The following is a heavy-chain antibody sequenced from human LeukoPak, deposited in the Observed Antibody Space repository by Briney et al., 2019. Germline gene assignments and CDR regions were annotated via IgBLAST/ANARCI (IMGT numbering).Heavy chain of an antibody. J-gene: IGHJ3*02. V-gene: IGHV1-69*06. CDR1: GGTLRNYA. D-gene: IGHD3-10*01. Sequence: ASVKVSCKASGGTLRNYAINWVRQAPGQRLEWMGGIIPMFGTANYAQKFQGRVTITADKSTGTVYMELRSLTSEDTAVYYCARGELLWFGELYRIDAFDIWGQGTMVIVSS. CDR3: ARGELLWFGELYRIDAFDI. CDR2: IIPMFGTA.